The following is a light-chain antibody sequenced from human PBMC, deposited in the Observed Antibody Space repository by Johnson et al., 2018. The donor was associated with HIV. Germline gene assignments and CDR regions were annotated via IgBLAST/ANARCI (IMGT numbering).Light chain of an antibody. CDR2: DNN. CDR1: SSNIGNNY. Sequence: QSVLTQPPSVSAAPGQKVTISCSGSSSNIGNNYVSWYQQLPGTAPKLLIYDNNKRPSGIPDRFSGSKSGTSATLGITGLQTWDEADYYCGTWDSSLSVGVFGTGTKVTVL. J-gene: IGLJ1*01. V-gene: IGLV1-51*01. CDR3: GTWDSSLSVGV.